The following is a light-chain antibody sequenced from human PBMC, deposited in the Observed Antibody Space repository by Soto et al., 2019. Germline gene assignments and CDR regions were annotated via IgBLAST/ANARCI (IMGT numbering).Light chain of an antibody. CDR1: QSLSNN. J-gene: IGKJ2*01. CDR2: GAS. V-gene: IGKV3-15*01. Sequence: EIVLTQSPGTLSLSPGERATLSCRASQSLSNNIYLAWYQQKPGRAPRLLIYGASTRATGTPARFSGSGSGTEFTLTISNLQSEDFALYYCQHYFNWPYTFGQGTKVDIK. CDR3: QHYFNWPYT.